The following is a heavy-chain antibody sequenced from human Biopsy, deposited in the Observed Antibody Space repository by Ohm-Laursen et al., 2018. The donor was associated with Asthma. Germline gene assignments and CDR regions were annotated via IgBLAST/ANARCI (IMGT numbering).Heavy chain of an antibody. D-gene: IGHD2-15*01. CDR3: AREYGGSHRIVCYYAGLEV. J-gene: IGHJ6*02. CDR1: GDSFSNYA. CDR2: IIPVLGTP. V-gene: IGHV1-69*13. Sequence: SVKVSCKASGDSFSNYAISWVRQAPGQGLEWMGGIIPVLGTPDHAQMFEGRVTITADESTSTAYMELSSLRSEDTAVYYCAREYGGSHRIVCYYAGLEVWGQGTTVTVSS.